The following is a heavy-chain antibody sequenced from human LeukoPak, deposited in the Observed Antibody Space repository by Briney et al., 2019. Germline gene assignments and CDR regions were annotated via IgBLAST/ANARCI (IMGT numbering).Heavy chain of an antibody. Sequence: SETLSLTCTVSGGSISSGGYYWSWIRQPPGKGLEWIGYIYHSGNTYYNPSLKSRVTISVDRSKNQFSLKLSSVTAADTAVYYCASGYCSSTSCYSAFGYYYYMDVWGKGTTVTVSS. V-gene: IGHV4-30-2*01. CDR1: GGSISSGGYY. J-gene: IGHJ6*03. CDR3: ASGYCSSTSCYSAFGYYYYMDV. D-gene: IGHD2-2*02. CDR2: IYHSGNT.